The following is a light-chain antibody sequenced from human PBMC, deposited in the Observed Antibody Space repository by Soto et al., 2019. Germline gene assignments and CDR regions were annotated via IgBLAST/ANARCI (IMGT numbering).Light chain of an antibody. Sequence: IVMTHAPATLSVSPGERATLSCRASQSVRSNLAWYQQKPGQAPRLLIFAASTRATGIPARFSGSGSGTEFTLTISSLQSEDFAVYSCQQYNNWPTLGQGTKV. V-gene: IGKV3-15*01. CDR2: AAS. CDR3: QQYNNWPT. CDR1: QSVRSN. J-gene: IGKJ1*01.